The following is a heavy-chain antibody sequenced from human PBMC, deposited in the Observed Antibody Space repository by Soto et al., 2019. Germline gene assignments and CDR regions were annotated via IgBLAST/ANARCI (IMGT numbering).Heavy chain of an antibody. CDR2: TRNKANSYTT. J-gene: IGHJ4*02. D-gene: IGHD3-22*01. CDR3: ARPYYDSSGYYD. CDR1: GFTFSDHY. V-gene: IGHV3-72*01. Sequence: EVQLVESGGGLVQPGGSLRLSCAASGFTFSDHYMDWVRQAPGKGLEWVGRTRNKANSYTTEYAASVKGRFTISRDDSNTSLYLQMNSLKTEDTAVYYCARPYYDSSGYYDWGQGTLVTVSS.